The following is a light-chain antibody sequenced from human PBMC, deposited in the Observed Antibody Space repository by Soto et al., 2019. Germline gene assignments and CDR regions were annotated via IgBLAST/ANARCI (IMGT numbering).Light chain of an antibody. J-gene: IGKJ5*01. CDR1: QAIRGA. CDR2: DVS. Sequence: AIQVTQSPSSLSASVGDRVTITCRASQAIRGALAWYQQKPGKAPKLLIYDVSTLESGVPSRFSGSGSGTEFTLTISSLQPEDFGTYHCQQFNSYPITFGHGTRLEIK. CDR3: QQFNSYPIT. V-gene: IGKV1-13*02.